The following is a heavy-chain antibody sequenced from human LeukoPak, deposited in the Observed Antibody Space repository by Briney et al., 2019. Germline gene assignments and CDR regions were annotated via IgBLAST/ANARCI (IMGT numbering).Heavy chain of an antibody. CDR2: IYYSGST. D-gene: IGHD6-13*01. J-gene: IGHJ4*02. Sequence: PSETLSLTCTVSGGSISSGDYYWSWIRQPPGKGLEWIGYIYYSGSTYYNPSLKSRVTISVDTSKNQFSLKLSSVTAADTAVYYCARDIGYSSSEGYFDYWGQGTLVTVSS. CDR1: GGSISSGDYY. V-gene: IGHV4-30-4*01. CDR3: ARDIGYSSSEGYFDY.